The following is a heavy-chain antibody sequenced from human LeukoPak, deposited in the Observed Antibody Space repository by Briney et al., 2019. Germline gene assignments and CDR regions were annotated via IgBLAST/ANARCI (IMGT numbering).Heavy chain of an antibody. CDR3: ASGLSRFLEWPHYFDY. J-gene: IGHJ4*02. Sequence: SETLSLTCTVSGGSISSYYWSWIRQPPGKGLEWIGYIYYSGSTNYNPSLKSRVTISVDTSKNQFSLKLSSVTAADTAVYYCASGLSRFLEWPHYFDYRGQGTLVTASS. CDR2: IYYSGST. CDR1: GGSISSYY. D-gene: IGHD3-3*01. V-gene: IGHV4-59*01.